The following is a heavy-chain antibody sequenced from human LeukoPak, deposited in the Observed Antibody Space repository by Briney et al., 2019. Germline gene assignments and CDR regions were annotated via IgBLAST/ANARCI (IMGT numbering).Heavy chain of an antibody. J-gene: IGHJ4*02. CDR2: IYYSGST. CDR1: GGSISSSSYY. D-gene: IGHD3-10*01. V-gene: IGHV4-39*01. Sequence: PSETLSLTCTVSGGSISSSSYYWGWLRQPPGKGLEWIGSIYYSGSTYYNPSLKSRVTISVDTSKNQFSLKLSSVTAADTAVYYCASQSLWFGELLYYFDYWGQGTLVTVSS. CDR3: ASQSLWFGELLYYFDY.